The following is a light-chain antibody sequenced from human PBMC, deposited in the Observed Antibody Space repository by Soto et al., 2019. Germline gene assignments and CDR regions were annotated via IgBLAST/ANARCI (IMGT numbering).Light chain of an antibody. CDR3: QQHGTSPIT. CDR2: GAS. Sequence: VGLTKSPGTLSLSTGERATLSCRASQSVSSSYLAWYQQKPGQAPRLLIYGASSRATGIPDRFSGSGSGTDFTLTISRLEPEDFAVYYCQQHGTSPITFGQGTRLEIK. J-gene: IGKJ5*01. V-gene: IGKV3-20*01. CDR1: QSVSSSY.